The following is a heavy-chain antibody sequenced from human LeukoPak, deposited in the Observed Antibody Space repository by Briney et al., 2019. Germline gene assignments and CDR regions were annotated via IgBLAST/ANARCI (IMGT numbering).Heavy chain of an antibody. CDR3: ARNYYYGVDY. CDR2: IYYSGST. Sequence: SETLSLTCTVSGGSISSGGYYWSWIRQHPGKGLEWIGYIYYSGSTYYNPSLKSRVTISVDTSKHQFSLKLSSVTAADTAVYYCARNYYYGVDYWGQGTLVTVSS. J-gene: IGHJ4*02. V-gene: IGHV4-31*03. CDR1: GGSISSGGYY. D-gene: IGHD3-10*01.